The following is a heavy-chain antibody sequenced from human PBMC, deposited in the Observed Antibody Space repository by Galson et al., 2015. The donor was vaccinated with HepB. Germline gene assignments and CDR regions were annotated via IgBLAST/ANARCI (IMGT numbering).Heavy chain of an antibody. J-gene: IGHJ6*02. Sequence: SLRLSCAASRFTFSRYWMHWVRQAPGKGLVWVSRINSDGGTTSYADSVKGRFTISRDNAKNTLHLQMNSLRAEDTAVYYCARAIPYGDYYYYYAMDVWGQGTTVTVSS. D-gene: IGHD4-17*01. CDR3: ARAIPYGDYYYYYAMDV. CDR1: RFTFSRYW. V-gene: IGHV3-74*01. CDR2: INSDGGTT.